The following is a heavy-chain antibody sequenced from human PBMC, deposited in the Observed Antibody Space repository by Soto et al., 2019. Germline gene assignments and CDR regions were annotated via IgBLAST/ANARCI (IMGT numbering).Heavy chain of an antibody. CDR1: GGSITSGGYY. Sequence: QVQLQESGPGLVKPSQTLSLICSVSGGSITSGGYYWNWIRQHPGKGLQWVGCIDYSGGTTYNPSLKSRLTISVDISNKQFSLRLTSVTAADTAVYFCARAISLSPRAANGMDVWGQGTTVTVSS. J-gene: IGHJ6*02. CDR2: IDYSGGT. D-gene: IGHD2-15*01. V-gene: IGHV4-31*03. CDR3: ARAISLSPRAANGMDV.